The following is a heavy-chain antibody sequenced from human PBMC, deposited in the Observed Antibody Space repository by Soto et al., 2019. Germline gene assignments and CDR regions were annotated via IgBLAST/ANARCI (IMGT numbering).Heavy chain of an antibody. J-gene: IGHJ4*02. Sequence: SVSNAWMNWVRPAPGKGLEWVGRIQSKTDGGTTDYAAPVKGRFTISRDDSKNTLYLQMNSLKTEDTAVYYCTTRYVDTAMAPKRMDYWGQGTLVTVSS. CDR3: TTRYVDTAMAPKRMDY. CDR2: IQSKTDGGTT. CDR1: SVSNAW. D-gene: IGHD5-18*01. V-gene: IGHV3-15*07.